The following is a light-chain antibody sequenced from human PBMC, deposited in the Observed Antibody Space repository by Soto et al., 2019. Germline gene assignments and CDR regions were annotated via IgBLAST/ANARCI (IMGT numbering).Light chain of an antibody. CDR1: QSVSSN. CDR3: QQYNNWPLT. CDR2: GAS. V-gene: IGKV3-15*01. J-gene: IGKJ4*01. Sequence: EIVMTQSPATLSVSPGERATLSCRASQSVSSNLAWYQQKAGQAPRLLIYGASTRATGIPARFSGSRSGIEFTLTISSLQSEDFAVYYCQQYNNWPLTSGGGTKVEIK.